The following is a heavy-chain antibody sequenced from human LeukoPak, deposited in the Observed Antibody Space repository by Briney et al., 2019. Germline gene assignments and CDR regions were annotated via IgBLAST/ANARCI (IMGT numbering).Heavy chain of an antibody. V-gene: IGHV3-30*18. Sequence: GGSLRLPCAASGFTFSSYGMHWVRQAPGKGLEWVAVISYDGSNKYYADSVKGRFTISRDNSKNTLYVQMSSLRAEDTAVYYCAKDTRGYSGSYSGFDYWGQGTLVTVSS. CDR3: AKDTRGYSGSYSGFDY. J-gene: IGHJ4*02. CDR2: ISYDGSNK. CDR1: GFTFSSYG. D-gene: IGHD1-26*01.